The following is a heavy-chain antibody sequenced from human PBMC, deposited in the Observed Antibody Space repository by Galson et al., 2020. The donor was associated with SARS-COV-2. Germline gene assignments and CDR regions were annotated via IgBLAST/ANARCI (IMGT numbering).Heavy chain of an antibody. Sequence: GGSLRLSCAASGFTFSNSAMSWVRRTPGKGLEWVSLISATSHISHYADSVEGRFTISRDNSKSTLYLQMNRLSAEDTALYYCAKLPSTGYYVAFDVWGQGTMVTVSS. D-gene: IGHD3-22*01. J-gene: IGHJ3*01. CDR2: ISATSHIS. CDR1: GFTFSNSA. CDR3: AKLPSTGYYVAFDV. V-gene: IGHV3-23*01.